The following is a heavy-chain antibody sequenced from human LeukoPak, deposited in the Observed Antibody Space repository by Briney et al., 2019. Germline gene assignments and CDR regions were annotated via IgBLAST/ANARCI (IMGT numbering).Heavy chain of an antibody. D-gene: IGHD2-15*01. Sequence: SETLSLTCTVSGGSISSYYWSWIRQPPGKGLEWIGYIYYSGSTNYNPSLKSRVTISVDTSKNQFSLKLSSVTAADTAVYYCARDALVVVAATWGQGTLVTVSS. V-gene: IGHV4-59*12. CDR1: GGSISSYY. CDR2: IYYSGST. J-gene: IGHJ4*02. CDR3: ARDALVVVAAT.